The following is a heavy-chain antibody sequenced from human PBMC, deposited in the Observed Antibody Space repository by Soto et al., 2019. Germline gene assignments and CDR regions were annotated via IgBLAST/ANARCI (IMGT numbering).Heavy chain of an antibody. Sequence: PSETLSLTCTVSGGSISSSSYYWGWIRQPPGKGLEWIGSIYYSGSTYYNPSLKSRVTISVDTSKNQFSLKLSSVTAADTAVYYCARHGILEWLLRVWGQGTTVTVSS. J-gene: IGHJ6*02. CDR3: ARHGILEWLLRV. CDR2: IYYSGST. D-gene: IGHD3-3*01. CDR1: GGSISSSSYY. V-gene: IGHV4-39*01.